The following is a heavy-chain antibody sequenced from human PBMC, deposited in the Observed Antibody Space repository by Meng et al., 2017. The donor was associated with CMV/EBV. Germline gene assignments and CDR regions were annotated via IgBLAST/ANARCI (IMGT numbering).Heavy chain of an antibody. Sequence: FSCYYWRWIRQPPGKGLEWIGEINHSGSTNYNPSLKSRVTISVDTSKNQFSLKLSSVTAADTAVYYCARGWGADIVVVPAAQKIFDYWGQGTLVTVSS. CDR1: FSCYY. D-gene: IGHD2-2*01. V-gene: IGHV4-34*01. CDR3: ARGWGADIVVVPAAQKIFDY. J-gene: IGHJ4*02. CDR2: INHSGST.